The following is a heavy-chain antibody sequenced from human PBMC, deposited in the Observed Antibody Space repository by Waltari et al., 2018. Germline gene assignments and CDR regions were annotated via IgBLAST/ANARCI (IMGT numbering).Heavy chain of an antibody. CDR1: GYTFTGYY. D-gene: IGHD3-9*01. V-gene: IGHV1-2*02. Sequence: QVQLVQSGAEVKKPGASVKVSCQASGYTFTGYYIHWVRQAPGQGLEWVGWINPNSGDTSHSERFQGRVAMTRDTSTSRVCMELSRLRSDDTAVYYCARDRRPYDVLTGYPGGYWGQGTLVTVSS. CDR3: ARDRRPYDVLTGYPGGY. J-gene: IGHJ4*02. CDR2: INPNSGDT.